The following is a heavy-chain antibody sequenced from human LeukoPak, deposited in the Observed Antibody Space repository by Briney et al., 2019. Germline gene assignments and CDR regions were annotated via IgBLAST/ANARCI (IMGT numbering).Heavy chain of an antibody. CDR1: GFTFSSYE. CDR2: ISSSGSTI. Sequence: GGSLRLSCAASGFTFSSYEMNWVRQAPGKGLEWVSYISSSGSTIYYADSVKGRFTISRDNSKNTLYLQMNSLRAEDTAVYYCATFPQPYYYYYMDVWGKGTTVTVSS. J-gene: IGHJ6*03. CDR3: ATFPQPYYYYYMDV. V-gene: IGHV3-48*03. D-gene: IGHD2-2*01.